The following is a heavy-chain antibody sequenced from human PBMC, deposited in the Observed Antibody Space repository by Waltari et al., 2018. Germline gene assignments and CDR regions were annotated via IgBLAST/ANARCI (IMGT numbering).Heavy chain of an antibody. D-gene: IGHD6-6*01. CDR3: VRDSSDFDY. V-gene: IGHV3-21*01. CDR2: ISGSGNYI. Sequence: EVHLVESGGGLVKPGGSLRLSCATSGFIFGTHSMNWVRQAPGKGLEWVSSISGSGNYIYYADSVKGRFTISRDNAKNSLSLQMNSLRVEDTGVYYCVRDSSDFDYWGQGTLVTVSS. J-gene: IGHJ4*02. CDR1: GFIFGTHS.